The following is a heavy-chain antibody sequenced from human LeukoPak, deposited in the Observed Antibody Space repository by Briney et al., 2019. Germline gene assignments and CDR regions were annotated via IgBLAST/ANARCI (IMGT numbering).Heavy chain of an antibody. CDR1: GYSISSGYY. V-gene: IGHV4-38-2*02. Sequence: SETLSLTCTVSGYSISSGYYWGWIRQPPGKGLEWIGSIYHSGSTYYNPSLKSRVTISVDTSKNQFSLKLSSVTAADTAVYYCAGTGYCSSTSCPGAYYYYYYMDVWGKGTTVTISS. CDR2: IYHSGST. D-gene: IGHD2-2*01. CDR3: AGTGYCSSTSCPGAYYYYYYMDV. J-gene: IGHJ6*03.